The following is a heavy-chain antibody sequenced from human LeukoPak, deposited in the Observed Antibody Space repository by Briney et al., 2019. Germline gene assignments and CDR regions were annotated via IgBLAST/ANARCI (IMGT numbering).Heavy chain of an antibody. J-gene: IGHJ4*02. V-gene: IGHV3-64*01. CDR1: GFTFSNYA. D-gene: IGHD6-25*01. Sequence: GGSLRLSCAASGFTFSNYAMHWVRQAPGKGLEYVSSIGTDVRTTHYANSVKDRFTISRDNSRSTLYLQMDSLRVEDMAVYYCAREAYSSGRAGRFDYWGRGTLVTVSS. CDR3: AREAYSSGRAGRFDY. CDR2: IGTDVRTT.